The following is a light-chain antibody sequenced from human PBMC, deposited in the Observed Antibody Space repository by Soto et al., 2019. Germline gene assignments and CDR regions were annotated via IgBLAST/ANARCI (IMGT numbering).Light chain of an antibody. J-gene: IGKJ5*01. CDR3: QQRRSWQVT. CDR2: DAS. CDR1: QSINTY. Sequence: EKVFAHSPTTLSFSPGGGATLSCRASQSINTYLAWYQQKPGQAPRLLIYDASKRATGIPARFSGSGSGTNFTLTISSLEPEDFAVYYCQQRRSWQVTFGQGTRLEI. V-gene: IGKV3D-11*02.